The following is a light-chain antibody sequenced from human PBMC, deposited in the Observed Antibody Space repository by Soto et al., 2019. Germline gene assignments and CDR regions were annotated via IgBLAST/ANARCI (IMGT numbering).Light chain of an antibody. CDR3: QQCDSTGT. V-gene: IGKV4-1*01. J-gene: IGKJ5*01. Sequence: DIVMTQSPDSLSVSLGEGATINCKSSPSVLYSSNNKNSLPYYQQKPGQPPKMVIYWASIRESGVPDRVSGSGSGTDFTLNISSLQAEDVAVHYCQQCDSTGTFGQGTRLEIK. CDR1: PSVLYSSNNKNS. CDR2: WAS.